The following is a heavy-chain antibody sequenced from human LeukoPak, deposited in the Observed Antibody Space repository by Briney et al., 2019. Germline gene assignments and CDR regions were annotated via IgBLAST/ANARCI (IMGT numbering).Heavy chain of an antibody. D-gene: IGHD3-22*01. Sequence: ASVKVSCKASGYTFTSYYMHWVRQAPGQGLEWMGIINPSGGSTSYAQKFQGRVTMTRDTSTSTVYMELSSLRSEDTAVYYCASDPRYYYDSSGYYFGWGQGTLVTVSS. CDR2: INPSGGST. CDR3: ASDPRYYYDSSGYYFG. J-gene: IGHJ4*02. V-gene: IGHV1-46*01. CDR1: GYTFTSYY.